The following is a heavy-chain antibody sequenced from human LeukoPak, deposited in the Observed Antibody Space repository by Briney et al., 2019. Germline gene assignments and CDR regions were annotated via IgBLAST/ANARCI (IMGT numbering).Heavy chain of an antibody. CDR3: ARVGGMVGGAFDI. CDR1: GFTFSSYE. CDR2: ISSSGSTI. Sequence: PGGSLRLSCAASGFTFSSYEMNWVRKAPGKGLEWVSYISSSGSTIYYADSVKGRFTISRDNAKNSLYLQMNSLRAEDTAVYYCARVGGMVGGAFDIWGQGTMVTVSS. V-gene: IGHV3-48*03. D-gene: IGHD2-15*01. J-gene: IGHJ3*02.